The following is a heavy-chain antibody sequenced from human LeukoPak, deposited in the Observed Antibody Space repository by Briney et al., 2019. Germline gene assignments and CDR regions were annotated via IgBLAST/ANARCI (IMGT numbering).Heavy chain of an antibody. J-gene: IGHJ4*02. D-gene: IGHD5-18*01. Sequence: SETLSLTCTVSGGSISSYYWSWIRQPPGKGLEWIGYIYYSGSTNYNPSLKSRVTISVDTSKNQFSLKLSSVTAADTAVYYCASQRGYSYGNFDYWGQGTLVTVSS. V-gene: IGHV4-59*01. CDR1: GGSISSYY. CDR3: ASQRGYSYGNFDY. CDR2: IYYSGST.